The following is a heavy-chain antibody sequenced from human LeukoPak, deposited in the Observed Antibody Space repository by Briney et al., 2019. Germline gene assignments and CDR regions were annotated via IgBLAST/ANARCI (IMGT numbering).Heavy chain of an antibody. J-gene: IGHJ4*02. CDR2: ISSSSSYI. CDR1: GFTFSSYS. V-gene: IGHV3-21*01. Sequence: GRSLRLSCAASGFTFSSYSMNWVRQAPGKGLEWVSSISSSSSYIFYADSVKGRFTISRDNAKNSLYLQMNSLRAEDTAVYYCARDQVTMVRGVCDYWGQGTLVTVSS. CDR3: ARDQVTMVRGVCDY. D-gene: IGHD3-10*01.